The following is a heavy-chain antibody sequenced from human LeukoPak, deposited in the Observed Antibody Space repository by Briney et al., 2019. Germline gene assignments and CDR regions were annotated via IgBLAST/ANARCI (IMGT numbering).Heavy chain of an antibody. J-gene: IGHJ4*02. CDR2: INPNSGGT. V-gene: IGHV1-2*02. CDR3: ARDPRVDYGSGSYYNVFDY. Sequence: VASVKVSCKASGYTFTGYYMHWVRQAPGQGLEWMGWINPNSGGTNYAQKFQGRVTMTRDTSISTAYMELSRLRSDDTAVYYCARDPRVDYGSGSYYNVFDYWGQGTLVTVSS. CDR1: GYTFTGYY. D-gene: IGHD3-10*01.